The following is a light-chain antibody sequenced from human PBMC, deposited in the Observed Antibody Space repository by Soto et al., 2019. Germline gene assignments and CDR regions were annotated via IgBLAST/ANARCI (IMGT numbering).Light chain of an antibody. CDR1: SSNIGSNT. CDR3: AAWDDSLNGPHVV. CDR2: SNN. V-gene: IGLV1-44*01. J-gene: IGLJ2*01. Sequence: QSVLTQPPSASGTPGQRVTISCSGSSSNIGSNTVNWYQQLPGTAPKLLIYSNNQRPSGVPVRFSGSKSGTSASLAISGLQSEDEADYYCAAWDDSLNGPHVVFGGGTKLTVL.